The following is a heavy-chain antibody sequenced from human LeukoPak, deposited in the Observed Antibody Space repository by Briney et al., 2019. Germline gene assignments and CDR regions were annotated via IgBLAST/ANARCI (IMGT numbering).Heavy chain of an antibody. D-gene: IGHD3-22*01. CDR1: GYTFTGYY. V-gene: IGHV1-2*02. Sequence: ASVKVSCKASGYTFTGYYMHWVRQAPGQGLEWMGWINPNSGGTNYAQKFQGRVTMTRDTSISTAYMELSRLRSDDTAVYYCARDRTASSGNTVWYYYYYGMDVWGQGTTVTVSS. J-gene: IGHJ6*02. CDR3: ARDRTASSGNTVWYYYYYGMDV. CDR2: INPNSGGT.